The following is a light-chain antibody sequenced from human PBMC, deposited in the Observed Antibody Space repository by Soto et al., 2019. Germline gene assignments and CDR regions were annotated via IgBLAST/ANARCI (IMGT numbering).Light chain of an antibody. Sequence: EIVLTQSPATLSLSPGERATLSCRASQSVSSYLVWYQQKPGQPPTVLIYDASNRATGIPARFSGSGSGTDFTLNISSVEGVDFAVYYCLPRSHWPLTFGPGTKIDLK. CDR3: LPRSHWPLT. V-gene: IGKV3-11*01. J-gene: IGKJ3*01. CDR1: QSVSSY. CDR2: DAS.